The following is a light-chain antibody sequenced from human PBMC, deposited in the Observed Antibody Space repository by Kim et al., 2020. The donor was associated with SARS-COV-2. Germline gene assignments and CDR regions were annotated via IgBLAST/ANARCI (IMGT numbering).Light chain of an antibody. J-gene: IGLJ2*01. CDR2: GKN. CDR3: NSRDSNDNVV. CDR1: SLRSYY. Sequence: SSELTQDPAVSVALGQTVSITCQGDSLRSYYATWYQQNPGQAPILFIYGKNNRPSGIPDRFSGSSSGNTASLTITGTQAGDAADYYCNSRDSNDNVVFGG. V-gene: IGLV3-19*01.